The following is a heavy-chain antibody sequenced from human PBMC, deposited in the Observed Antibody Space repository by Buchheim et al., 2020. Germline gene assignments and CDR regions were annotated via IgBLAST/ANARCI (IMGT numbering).Heavy chain of an antibody. V-gene: IGHV3-23*01. Sequence: EAQVSASGGGLVKPGGSLRLSCAVSGFDLNTYVINWVRQAPGKGLEWVSGISASGDVIYYADSVLGRFTVSRDNSSNTLFLQMNSLTVEDTAEYFCAKGGWLPRTRYFDSWGQGT. D-gene: IGHD5-24*01. CDR1: GFDLNTYV. J-gene: IGHJ4*02. CDR3: AKGGWLPRTRYFDS. CDR2: ISASGDVI.